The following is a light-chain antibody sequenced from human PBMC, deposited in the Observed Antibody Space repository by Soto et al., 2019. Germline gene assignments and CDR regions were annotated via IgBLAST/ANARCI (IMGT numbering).Light chain of an antibody. CDR1: QSVSSN. J-gene: IGKJ3*01. V-gene: IGKV3-15*01. Sequence: EIVMKQPAATLSASPGERATLSCRASQSVSSNLAWYQQKPGQAPRLLIYGESTRATGMPARFSGSGSGTELTLTISSLQSEDFSGYDCQQYNNSPPLPFGPGTKVDIK. CDR2: GES. CDR3: QQYNNSPPLP.